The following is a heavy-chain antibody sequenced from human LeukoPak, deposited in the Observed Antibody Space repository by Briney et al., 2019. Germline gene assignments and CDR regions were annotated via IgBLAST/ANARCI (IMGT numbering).Heavy chain of an antibody. J-gene: IGHJ4*02. CDR2: VYISGDT. CDR1: GGSVTTAHWY. V-gene: IGHV4-4*07. CDR3: ARLIAEVGGGTNYFDT. Sequence: PSETLSLTCTVSGGSVTTAHWYWSWIRQPAGKGLEWIGRVYISGDTKYNPSLKSRVIMSLDASKNQFSLRLTSVTAADTAGYYCARLIAEVGGGTNYFDTWGQGTLVTVSS. D-gene: IGHD2-21*01.